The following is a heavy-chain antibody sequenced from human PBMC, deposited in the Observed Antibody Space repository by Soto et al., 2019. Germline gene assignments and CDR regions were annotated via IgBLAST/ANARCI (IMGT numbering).Heavy chain of an antibody. CDR2: ISGYNGNT. V-gene: IGHV1-18*01. Sequence: QVQVVQSGDEVKKPGASVKVSCKASGYTFTNYGFSWVRQAPGQGLEWMGWISGYNGNTKYAEKFQGRVTMTTDTTTGKGHMGVEGLGSDDPAGYYCAREGQAPYYYYGMDVWGQGTAVTVSS. CDR1: GYTFTNYG. CDR3: AREGQAPYYYYGMDV. J-gene: IGHJ6*02.